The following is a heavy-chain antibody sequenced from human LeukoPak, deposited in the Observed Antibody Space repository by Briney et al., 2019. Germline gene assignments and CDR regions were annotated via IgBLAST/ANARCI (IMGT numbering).Heavy chain of an antibody. V-gene: IGHV1-69*04. CDR3: ARDSPPAGTLFSFDY. CDR1: GGTFSSYA. D-gene: IGHD6-19*01. Sequence: AAVKVSCKASGGTFSSYAISWVRQAPGQGLEWMGRIIPILGIANYAQKFQGRVTITADKSTSTAYMDLSSLRSEDTAVYYCARDSPPAGTLFSFDYWGQGTLVTVSS. CDR2: IIPILGIA. J-gene: IGHJ4*02.